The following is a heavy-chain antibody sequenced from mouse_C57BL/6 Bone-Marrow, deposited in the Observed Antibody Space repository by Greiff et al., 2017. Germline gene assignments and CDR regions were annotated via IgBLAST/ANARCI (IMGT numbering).Heavy chain of an antibody. CDR3: ARYNSKPLDWYFDV. CDR2: ISYSGST. J-gene: IGHJ1*03. Sequence: EVKLVESGPGLAKPSQTLSLTCSVTGYSITSDYWNWIRKFPGNKLEYIGYISYSGSTYYNPSLKSRISITRDTSKNQYYLQLNSVTTEDTATYYCARYNSKPLDWYFDVWGTGTTVTVSS. V-gene: IGHV3-8*01. CDR1: GYSITSDY. D-gene: IGHD2-5*01.